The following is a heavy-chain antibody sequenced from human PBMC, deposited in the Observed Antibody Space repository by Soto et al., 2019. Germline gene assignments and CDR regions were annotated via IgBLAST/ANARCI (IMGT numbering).Heavy chain of an antibody. J-gene: IGHJ4*02. D-gene: IGHD6-13*01. V-gene: IGHV1-2*04. CDR1: GYTFNGYY. CDR3: AVGYSSSWYYFDY. Sequence: ASVKGSFEASGYTFNGYYIHWVRQGPGQGLEWMGWINPNSGGTNYAQKFQGWVTMTRDTSISTAYMELSRLRSVDTAVYYCAVGYSSSWYYFDYWGQGTLVTVSS. CDR2: INPNSGGT.